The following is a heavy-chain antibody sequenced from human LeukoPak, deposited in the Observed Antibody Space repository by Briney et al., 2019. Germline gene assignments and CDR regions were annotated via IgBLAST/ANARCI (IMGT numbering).Heavy chain of an antibody. CDR3: ARDHYYGSGSSPDY. CDR2: IKSDGMTT. CDR1: GFPFNSYW. V-gene: IGHV3-74*01. Sequence: GGSLRLSCAASGFPFNSYWMHWVRQAPGKGLVWVSRIKSDGMTTNYADSVKGRFTISRDNSKNTLYLQMNSLRAEDTAVYYCARDHYYGSGSSPDYWGQGTLVTVSS. D-gene: IGHD3-10*01. J-gene: IGHJ4*02.